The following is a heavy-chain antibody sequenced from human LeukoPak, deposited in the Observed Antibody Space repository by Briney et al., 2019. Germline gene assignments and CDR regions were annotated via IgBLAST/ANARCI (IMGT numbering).Heavy chain of an antibody. Sequence: SETLSLTCAVYGGSFSGYYWSWIRQPPGKGLEWIGEINHSGSTNYNPSLKSRVTISVDTSKNQFSLKLSSVTAADTAVYYCARGLGRYCSGGSCYGRRGSSRLCWFDPWGQGTLVTVSS. CDR1: GGSFSGYY. D-gene: IGHD2-15*01. CDR2: INHSGST. V-gene: IGHV4-34*01. CDR3: ARGLGRYCSGGSCYGRRGSSRLCWFDP. J-gene: IGHJ5*02.